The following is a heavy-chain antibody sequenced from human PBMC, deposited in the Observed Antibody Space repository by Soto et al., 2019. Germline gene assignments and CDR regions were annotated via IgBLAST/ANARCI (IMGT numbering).Heavy chain of an antibody. J-gene: IGHJ4*02. CDR2: IYYSGST. Sequence: SETLCLTCTVADGSIGSYDGSWIRQPPGKGLEWIGYIYYSGSTNYNPSLKSRVTISVDTSKNQFSLKLSSVTAADTAVYYCARQVGGWAPWYFDYWGQGTLVTVSS. CDR3: ARQVGGWAPWYFDY. V-gene: IGHV4-59*08. CDR1: DGSIGSYD. D-gene: IGHD6-19*01.